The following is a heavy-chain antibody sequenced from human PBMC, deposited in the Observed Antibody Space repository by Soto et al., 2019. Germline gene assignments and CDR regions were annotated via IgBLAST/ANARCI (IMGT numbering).Heavy chain of an antibody. J-gene: IGHJ6*02. V-gene: IGHV1-69*13. D-gene: IGHD6-19*01. CDR2: IIPIFGTA. CDR3: ARRVAGLYYGMDV. CDR1: GGTFSSYA. Sequence: ASVKVSCKASGGTFSSYAISWVRQAPGQGLEWMGGIIPIFGTANYAQKFQGRVTITADESTSTAYMELSSLRSEDTAVYYCARRVAGLYYGMDVWGQGTTVTVSS.